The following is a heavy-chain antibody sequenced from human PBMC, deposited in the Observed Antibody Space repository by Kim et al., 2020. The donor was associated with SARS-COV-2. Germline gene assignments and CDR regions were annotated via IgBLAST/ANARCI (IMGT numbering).Heavy chain of an antibody. CDR2: ISWNSDRT. J-gene: IGHJ6*02. Sequence: GGSLRPSCVASGFTFDNYAMHWVRQAPGKGLEWVSGISWNSDRTSYADSVRGRFTISRDDAKNSLYLHMNSLRPEDTALYYCARASGSYLNYYFPMDVWGQGTTVTVSS. V-gene: IGHV3-9*01. CDR3: ARASGSYLNYYFPMDV. CDR1: GFTFDNYA. D-gene: IGHD1-26*01.